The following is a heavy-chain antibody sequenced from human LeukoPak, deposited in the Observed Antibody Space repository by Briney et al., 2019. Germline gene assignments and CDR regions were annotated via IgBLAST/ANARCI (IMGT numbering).Heavy chain of an antibody. D-gene: IGHD6-13*01. J-gene: IGHJ6*02. CDR3: ARDGPRTQIAAAGTAYYYGMDV. CDR1: GGSISSYY. Sequence: PSETLSLTCTVSGGSISSYYWSWIRQPAGKGLEWIGRIYTSGSTNYNPSLKSRVTMSVDTSKNQFSLKLSSVTAADTAVYYCARDGPRTQIAAAGTAYYYGMDVWGQGTTVTVSS. V-gene: IGHV4-4*07. CDR2: IYTSGST.